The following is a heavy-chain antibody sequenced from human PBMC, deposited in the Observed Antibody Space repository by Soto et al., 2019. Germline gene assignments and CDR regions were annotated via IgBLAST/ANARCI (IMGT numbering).Heavy chain of an antibody. CDR1: GGSLSSGDYY. V-gene: IGHV4-31*03. CDR3: AREDWADKVRFGP. Sequence: SETLSLTCIVSGGSLSSGDYYWSWLRQHTGKGLEWIGYITYSGSTYYNPSLKSRVTISIDTSNNQFSLKLNSVTAADTAVYYCAREDWADKVRFGPWGQGTLVTVSS. CDR2: ITYSGST. D-gene: IGHD2-21*01. J-gene: IGHJ5*02.